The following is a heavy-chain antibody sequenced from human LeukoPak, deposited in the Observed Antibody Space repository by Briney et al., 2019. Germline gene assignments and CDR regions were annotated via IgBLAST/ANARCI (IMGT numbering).Heavy chain of an antibody. CDR2: ISAYNGNT. V-gene: IGHV1-18*01. CDR3: ARALSSGIAYYFDY. Sequence: ASVKFSCKASGYTFTSYGISWVRQAPGQGLEWMGWISAYNGNTNYAQKLQGRVTMTTDTSTSTAYMELRSLRSDDTAVYYCARALSSGIAYYFDYWGQGTLVTVSS. J-gene: IGHJ4*02. CDR1: GYTFTSYG. D-gene: IGHD6-13*01.